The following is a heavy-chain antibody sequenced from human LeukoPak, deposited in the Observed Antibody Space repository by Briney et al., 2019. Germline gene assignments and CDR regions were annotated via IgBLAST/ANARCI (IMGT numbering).Heavy chain of an antibody. CDR3: ARGEYSYGYDS. CDR1: GGSFSVYY. CDR2: INHSGST. J-gene: IGHJ5*02. Sequence: SETLSLTCAVYGGSFSVYYWSWIRQPPGKGLEWIGEINHSGSTNYNPSLKSRVTISVDTSKNQFSLKLSSVTAADTAVYYCARGEYSYGYDSWGQGTLVTVSS. V-gene: IGHV4-34*01. D-gene: IGHD5-18*01.